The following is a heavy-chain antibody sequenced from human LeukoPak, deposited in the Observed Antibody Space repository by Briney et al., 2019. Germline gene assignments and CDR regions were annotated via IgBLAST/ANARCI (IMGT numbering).Heavy chain of an antibody. V-gene: IGHV3-7*01. CDR1: GFPFSSYA. J-gene: IGHJ5*02. CDR2: IKQDGSEK. CDR3: ARVSSSGYSRFDP. Sequence: PGGSLRLSCAASGFPFSSYAMNWVRQAPGKGLEWVANIKQDGSEKYYVDSVKGRFTISRDNAKNSLYLQMNSLRAEDTAVYYCARVSSSGYSRFDPWGQGTLVTVSS. D-gene: IGHD3-22*01.